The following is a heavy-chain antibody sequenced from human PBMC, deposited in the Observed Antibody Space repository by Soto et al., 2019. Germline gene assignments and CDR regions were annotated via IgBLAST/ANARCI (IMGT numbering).Heavy chain of an antibody. D-gene: IGHD2-2*02. CDR1: GYTFTSYA. CDR3: ARAGTVVVPAAISRSRHLYGMDV. V-gene: IGHV1-3*01. Sequence: ASVKVSCKASGYTFTSYAMHWVRQAPGQRLEWMGWINAGNGNTKYSQKFQGRVTITRDTSASTAYMELSSLRSEDTAVYYCARAGTVVVPAAISRSRHLYGMDVWGQGTTVTVSS. J-gene: IGHJ6*02. CDR2: INAGNGNT.